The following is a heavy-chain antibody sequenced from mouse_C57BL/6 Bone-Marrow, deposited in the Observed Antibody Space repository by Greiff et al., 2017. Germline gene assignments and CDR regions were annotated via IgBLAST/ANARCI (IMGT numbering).Heavy chain of an antibody. Sequence: QVTLKESGPGILQSSQTLSLTCSFSGFSLSTSGMGVSWIRQPSGKGLEWLAHIYWDDDKRYNPSLKSRLTISKDTSRNQVFLKSTSVDTADTATYYCARRAFYYFDYWGQGTTLTVSS. V-gene: IGHV8-12*01. J-gene: IGHJ2*01. CDR2: IYWDDDK. CDR3: ARRAFYYFDY. CDR1: GFSLSTSGMG.